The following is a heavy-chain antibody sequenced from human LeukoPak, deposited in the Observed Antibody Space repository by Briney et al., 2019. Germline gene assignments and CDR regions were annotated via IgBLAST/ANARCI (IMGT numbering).Heavy chain of an antibody. CDR1: GGSISTPGYY. J-gene: IGHJ4*02. V-gene: IGHV4-39*01. CDR3: ARHALATVTDPSFDY. D-gene: IGHD2-21*02. CDR2: LYHSGST. Sequence: SQTLSLTCTVSGGSISTPGYYWGWVRQPPGKGLEWIGSLYHSGSTYYKPSLKSRATISVDKSKNQCSVKLRSVTAADTAVYYCARHALATVTDPSFDYWGQGTLVTVSS.